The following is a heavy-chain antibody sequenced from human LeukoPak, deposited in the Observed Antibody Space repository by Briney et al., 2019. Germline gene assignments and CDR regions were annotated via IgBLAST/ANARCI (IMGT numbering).Heavy chain of an antibody. Sequence: ASVKVSCKASGGSFSNYDFTFTSFAIRSPRQAPGQGLEWLVVIMPIYGRADYPQKFQGSVTITADESTRTVTMQLSSLRSDDTAVYYCAGFFYDNSNDAFDIWGQGTVVTVS. D-gene: IGHD3-22*01. CDR1: GGSFSNYDFTFTSFA. CDR3: AGFFYDNSNDAFDI. CDR2: IMPIYGRA. V-gene: IGHV1-69*13. J-gene: IGHJ3*02.